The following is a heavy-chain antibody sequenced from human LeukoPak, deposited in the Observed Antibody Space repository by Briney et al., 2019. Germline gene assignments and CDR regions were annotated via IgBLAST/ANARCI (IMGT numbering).Heavy chain of an antibody. J-gene: IGHJ4*02. CDR1: GYTFTSYG. V-gene: IGHV1-18*01. CDR3: AREEYYGSGSYEKSY. CDR2: ISAYNGNT. Sequence: GASVKVSCKASGYTFTSYGISWVRQAPGQGLEWMGWISAYNGNTNYAQKLQGRVTMTTDTSTSTAYMELSSLRSEDTAVYYCAREEYYGSGSYEKSYWGQGTLVTVSS. D-gene: IGHD3-10*01.